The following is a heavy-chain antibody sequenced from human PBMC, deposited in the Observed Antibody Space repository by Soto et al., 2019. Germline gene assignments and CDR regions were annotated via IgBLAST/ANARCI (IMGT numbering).Heavy chain of an antibody. Sequence: SETLSLTCTVSGGSISSYYWSWIRQPAGKGLEWIGRIYTSGSTNYNPSLKSRVTMSVDTSKNQFSLKLSSVTAADTAVYYCASASDGYNKNYYYYGMDVWGQGTTVTVSS. CDR1: GGSISSYY. J-gene: IGHJ6*02. V-gene: IGHV4-4*07. D-gene: IGHD5-12*01. CDR3: ASASDGYNKNYYYYGMDV. CDR2: IYTSGST.